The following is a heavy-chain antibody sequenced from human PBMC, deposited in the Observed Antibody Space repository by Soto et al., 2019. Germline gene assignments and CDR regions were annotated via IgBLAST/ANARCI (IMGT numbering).Heavy chain of an antibody. D-gene: IGHD1-20*01. Sequence: QVQLVQSGAEVKKPGASVKVSCKASGYTFTSYAMHWGRQAPGQRLEWMGWINAGNGNTKYSQKFQGRVTITRDTSASTAYMELSSLRSEDTAVYYCARGLNLYYFDYWGQGTLVTVSS. CDR3: ARGLNLYYFDY. CDR2: INAGNGNT. V-gene: IGHV1-3*01. CDR1: GYTFTSYA. J-gene: IGHJ4*02.